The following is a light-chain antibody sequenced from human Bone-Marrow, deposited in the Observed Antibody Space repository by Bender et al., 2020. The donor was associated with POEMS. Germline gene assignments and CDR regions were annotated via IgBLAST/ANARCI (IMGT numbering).Light chain of an antibody. J-gene: IGLJ2*01. CDR1: SSDIGNYNL. CDR3: CSYTGITSYVI. CDR2: EVT. Sequence: QSALTQPASVSGSPGQSITISCIGTSSDIGNYNLVSWYQHHPGKAPKLMIYEVTKRPSGVSDRFSGSKSGNTASLTISALQAEDEAHYYCCSYTGITSYVIFGAGTKLTVL. V-gene: IGLV2-23*02.